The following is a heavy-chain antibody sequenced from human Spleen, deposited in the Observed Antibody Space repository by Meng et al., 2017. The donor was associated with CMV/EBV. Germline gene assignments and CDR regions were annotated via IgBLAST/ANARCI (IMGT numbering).Heavy chain of an antibody. CDR1: GGSFSGYY. D-gene: IGHD3-22*01. CDR3: ARDRDYYDSSGYYSGYFQH. CDR2: IYYSGST. V-gene: IGHV4-34*01. J-gene: IGHJ1*01. Sequence: QVQLHQWGAGLLKPSETLSLTCAVYGGSFSGYYWSWSRQPPGKGLEWIGYIYYSGSTYYNPSLKSRVTISVDTSKNQFSLKLSSVTAADTAVYYCARDRDYYDSSGYYSGYFQHWGQGTLVTVSS.